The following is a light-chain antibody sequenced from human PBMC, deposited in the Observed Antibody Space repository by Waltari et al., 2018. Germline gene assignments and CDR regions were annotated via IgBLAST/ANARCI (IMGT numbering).Light chain of an antibody. CDR1: QSVLFSSNSKNY. CDR2: WAT. Sequence: DIVMTQSQDSLAVSLGERATSNCKSSQSVLFSSNSKNYLAWYRQKPGKPPNRLIYWATPRESGVPDRLCGSGSGTDFTLTISSLQAEDVAVYYCQQYYYIPYTFGEGTKLEIK. J-gene: IGKJ2*01. CDR3: QQYYYIPYT. V-gene: IGKV4-1*01.